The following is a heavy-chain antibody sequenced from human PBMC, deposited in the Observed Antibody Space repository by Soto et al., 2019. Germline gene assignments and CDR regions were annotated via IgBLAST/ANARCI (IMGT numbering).Heavy chain of an antibody. J-gene: IGHJ5*02. Sequence: EVQLVESGGGLVQPGGSLRLSCAASGFTFSSYSMHWVRQAPGKGLEYVSAISSNGGTTSYANSVKGRFTISRDNSKNMLYLQMGSLRAEDMAVYYCGGYSGDGIWSWGQGTLVTVPS. D-gene: IGHD1-26*01. CDR3: GGYSGDGIWS. CDR1: GFTFSSYS. CDR2: ISSNGGTT. V-gene: IGHV3-64*01.